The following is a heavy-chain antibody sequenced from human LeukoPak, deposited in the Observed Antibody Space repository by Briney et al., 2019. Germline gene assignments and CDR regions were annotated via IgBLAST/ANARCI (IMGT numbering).Heavy chain of an antibody. CDR3: ARGREDIVVVPASAFDI. D-gene: IGHD2-2*01. V-gene: IGHV4-34*01. J-gene: IGHJ3*02. CDR2: INHSGST. Sequence: SETLSLTCAVYGGSFSGYYWGWIRQPPGKGLEWMGEINHSGSTNYNPSLKSRVTISVDTSKNQFSLKLSSVTAADTAVYYCARGREDIVVVPASAFDIWGQGTMVTVSS. CDR1: GGSFSGYY.